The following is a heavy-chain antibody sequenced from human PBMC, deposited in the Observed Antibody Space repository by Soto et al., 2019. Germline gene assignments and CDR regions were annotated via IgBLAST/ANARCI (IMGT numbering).Heavy chain of an antibody. Sequence: PGGSLRLSCAASGFTFSSYWMHWVRQAPGKGLVWVSRINSDGSSTSYADSVKGRFIISRDNAKNTLYLQMNSLRAEDTAVYYCARAHYDFWSGQGKAFDYWGQGTLVTVSS. J-gene: IGHJ4*02. V-gene: IGHV3-74*01. CDR2: INSDGSST. D-gene: IGHD3-3*01. CDR3: ARAHYDFWSGQGKAFDY. CDR1: GFTFSSYW.